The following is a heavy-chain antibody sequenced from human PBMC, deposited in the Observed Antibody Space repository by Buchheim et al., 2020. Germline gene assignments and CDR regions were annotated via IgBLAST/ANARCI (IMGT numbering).Heavy chain of an antibody. J-gene: IGHJ4*02. CDR3: ASSSSMVRGVRVGRPAYFDY. Sequence: QVQLQESGPGLVKPSQTLSLTCTVSGGSISSGGYYWSWIRQHPGKGLEWIGYIYYSGSTYSNPSLKSRVTISVDTSKNQLSLKLSSVTAADTAVYYCASSSSMVRGVRVGRPAYFDYWGQGTL. D-gene: IGHD3-10*01. CDR2: IYYSGST. V-gene: IGHV4-31*03. CDR1: GGSISSGGYY.